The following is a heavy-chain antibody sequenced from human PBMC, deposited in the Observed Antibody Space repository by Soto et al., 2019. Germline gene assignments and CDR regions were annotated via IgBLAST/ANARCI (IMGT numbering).Heavy chain of an antibody. J-gene: IGHJ6*02. Sequence: QVQLVESGGGVVQPGRSLRLSCAASGFNFNNYGMHWVRQAPGKGLEWVAVIWNDGNGYYYANSVKGRFTISRDKSKKTLFLQMSSLSAEDTAVYYCARRQISPPTRGAASARGGMDVWGQGTTVTVSS. CDR1: GFNFNNYG. CDR2: IWNDGNGY. V-gene: IGHV3-33*01. CDR3: ARRQISPPTRGAASARGGMDV. D-gene: IGHD6-13*01.